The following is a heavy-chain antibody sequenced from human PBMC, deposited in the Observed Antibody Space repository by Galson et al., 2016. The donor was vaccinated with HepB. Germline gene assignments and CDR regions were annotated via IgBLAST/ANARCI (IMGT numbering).Heavy chain of an antibody. CDR2: ISGSGGST. CDR3: AKDLTITVAYFDH. J-gene: IGHJ4*02. D-gene: IGHD1-14*01. Sequence: SLRLSCAASGFAFSSHAMTWVRQAPGKGLEWVSGISGSGGSTYHADSVKGRFTISRDSSKNTLYLQMNSLRAEDTALYYCAKDLTITVAYFDHWGQGTLVTVSS. V-gene: IGHV3-23*01. CDR1: GFAFSSHA.